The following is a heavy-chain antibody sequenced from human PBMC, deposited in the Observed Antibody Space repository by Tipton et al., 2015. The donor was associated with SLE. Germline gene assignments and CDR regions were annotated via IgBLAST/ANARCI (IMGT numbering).Heavy chain of an antibody. J-gene: IGHJ1*01. CDR1: GGSITSSSYY. V-gene: IGHV4-39*06. Sequence: TLSLTCTVSGGSITSSSYYWGWIRQPPGKGLEWIGSLFYSESTYYYNPSLKSRITMFLDTSKNQFPLSLSSVTAADTAMYYCARETLTGTITFWGQGTLVTVSS. CDR2: LFYSESTY. CDR3: ARETLTGTITF. D-gene: IGHD1-7*01.